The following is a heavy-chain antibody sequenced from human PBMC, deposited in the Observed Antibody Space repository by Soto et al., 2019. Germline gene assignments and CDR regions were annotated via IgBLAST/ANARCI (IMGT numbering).Heavy chain of an antibody. J-gene: IGHJ6*02. CDR2: IIPIFGTA. CDR3: ARGSYSYGLYYYYYGMDV. V-gene: IGHV1-69*13. CDR1: GGTFSSYA. D-gene: IGHD5-18*01. Sequence: SVKVSCKASGGTFSSYAISWVRQAPGQGLEWMGGIIPIFGTAHYAQKFQGRVTITADESTSTAYMELSSLRSEDTAVYYCARGSYSYGLYYYYYGMDVWGQGTTVTVSS.